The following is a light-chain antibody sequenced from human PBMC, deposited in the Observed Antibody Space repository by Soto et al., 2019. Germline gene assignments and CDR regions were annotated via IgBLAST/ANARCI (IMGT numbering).Light chain of an antibody. V-gene: IGLV2-14*01. CDR3: ASYTSSSTSVI. CDR2: EVS. Sequence: QSVLTQPASVSGSPGQSITISCTGTSSDVGGYKYVSWYQQHPDKAPKLIIFEVSNRPSGISSRFSGSNSGNTASLTISGLQAEDEADYYCASYTSSSTSVIFGRGTKATVL. J-gene: IGLJ2*01. CDR1: SSDVGGYKY.